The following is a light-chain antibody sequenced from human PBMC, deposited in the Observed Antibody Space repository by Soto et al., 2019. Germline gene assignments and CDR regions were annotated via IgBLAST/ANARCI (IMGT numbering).Light chain of an antibody. J-gene: IGKJ1*01. V-gene: IGKV1-5*03. CDR3: QQYVTAFRS. CDR1: QSISSW. CDR2: KAS. Sequence: STLSASVGDRVTITCRASQSISSWLAWYQQKPGTAPKLLIYKASSLQSGVPSRFSGSGSGTEFTLTISSLQPDDFATYYCQQYVTAFRSFGQGTKVDIK.